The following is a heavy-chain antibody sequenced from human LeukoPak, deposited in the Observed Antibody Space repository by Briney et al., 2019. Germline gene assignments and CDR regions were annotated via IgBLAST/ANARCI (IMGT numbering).Heavy chain of an antibody. CDR1: GGSIRSYY. CDR3: ARDVAVAGTSAFDI. D-gene: IGHD6-19*01. V-gene: IGHV4-59*01. CDR2: IYYSGST. Sequence: SETLSLTCTVSGGSIRSYYWSWIRQPPGKGLEWIAYIYYSGSTNYNPSLKSRVTISVDTSKNQFSLKLSSVTAADTAVYYCARDVAVAGTSAFDIWGQGTMVTVSS. J-gene: IGHJ3*02.